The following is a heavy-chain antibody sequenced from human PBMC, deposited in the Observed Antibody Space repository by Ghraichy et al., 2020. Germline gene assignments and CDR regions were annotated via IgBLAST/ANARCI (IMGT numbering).Heavy chain of an antibody. V-gene: IGHV3-48*02. CDR3: ATEKIVAAIGGNFDY. J-gene: IGHJ4*02. CDR2: ISSSGSTI. D-gene: IGHD5-12*01. Sequence: GGSLRLSCAASGLTFSSYSMNWVRQAPGKGLEWISYISSSGSTIFYADSVKGRFTISRDNAKNSLCLQLNSLRDEDTAVYYCATEKIVAAIGGNFDYWGQGTLVTVSS. CDR1: GLTFSSYS.